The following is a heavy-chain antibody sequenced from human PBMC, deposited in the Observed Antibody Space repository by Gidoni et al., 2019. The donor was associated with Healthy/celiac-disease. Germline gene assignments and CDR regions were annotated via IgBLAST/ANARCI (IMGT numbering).Heavy chain of an antibody. D-gene: IGHD2-2*01. V-gene: IGHV4-59*01. J-gene: IGHJ5*02. Sequence: QVQLQESGPGLVKPSETLSLTCTVSGGSISSYYWSWIRQPPGKGLEWIGYIYYSGSTNHNPSLKSRVTISVDTSKNQFSLKLSSVTAADTAVYYCARGRVPAVYNWFDPWGQGTLVTVSS. CDR1: GGSISSYY. CDR2: IYYSGST. CDR3: ARGRVPAVYNWFDP.